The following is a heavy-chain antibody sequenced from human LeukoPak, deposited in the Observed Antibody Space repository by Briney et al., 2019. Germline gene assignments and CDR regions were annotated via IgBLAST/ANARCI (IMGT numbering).Heavy chain of an antibody. CDR3: ARSNYYYYMDV. CDR2: INRNGNT. J-gene: IGHJ6*03. Sequence: SETLSLTCAISDKPFSGYYWGWIRQPPGKGLELIGEINRNGNTDYNPSLKSRVSMSIDTSKNQFSLKLSSVTAADTAVYYCARSNYYYYMDVWGKGTTVTVSS. V-gene: IGHV4-34*01. CDR1: DKPFSGYY.